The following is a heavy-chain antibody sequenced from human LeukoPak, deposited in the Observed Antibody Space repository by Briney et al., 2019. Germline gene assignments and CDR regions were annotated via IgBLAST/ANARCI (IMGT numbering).Heavy chain of an antibody. CDR3: AIRPTYYYDSSGDPFGD. D-gene: IGHD3-22*01. CDR1: GGSFSGYY. J-gene: IGHJ4*02. CDR2: INHSGST. V-gene: IGHV4-34*01. Sequence: SETLSLTCAVYGGSFSGYYWSWIRQPPGKGLEWIGEINHSGSTNYNPSLKSRVTISVDTSKNQFSLKLSSVTAADTAVYYCAIRPTYYYDSSGDPFGDWGQGTLVTVSS.